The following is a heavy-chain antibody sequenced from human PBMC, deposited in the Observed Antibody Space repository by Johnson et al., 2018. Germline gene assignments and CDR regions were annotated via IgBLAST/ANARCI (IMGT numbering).Heavy chain of an antibody. CDR2: ISYDGSNK. Sequence: SGRSLRLSCAASGFTFDDYAMHWVRQAPGKGLEWVAVISYDGSNKYYADSVKGRFTISRDNSKNTLFLQMNSLRVEDTAVYYCANYDSSGYGYWGQGTLVTVSS. CDR3: ANYDSSGYGY. CDR1: GFTFDDYA. D-gene: IGHD3-22*01. V-gene: IGHV3-30*18. J-gene: IGHJ4*02.